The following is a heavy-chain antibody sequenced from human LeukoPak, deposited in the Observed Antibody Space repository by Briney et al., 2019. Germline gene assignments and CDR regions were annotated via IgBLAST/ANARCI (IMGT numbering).Heavy chain of an antibody. CDR1: GGSISSGDYY. V-gene: IGHV4-30-4*08. D-gene: IGHD2-2*01. J-gene: IGHJ3*02. CDR3: ARGYCSSTSCYPANDAFDI. CDR2: IYYSGST. Sequence: SQTLSLTCTVSGGSISSGDYYWSWIRQPPGKGLEWIGYIYYSGSTYYNPSLKSRVTISVDTSKDQFSLKLSSVTAADTAVYYCARGYCSSTSCYPANDAFDIWGQGTMVTVSS.